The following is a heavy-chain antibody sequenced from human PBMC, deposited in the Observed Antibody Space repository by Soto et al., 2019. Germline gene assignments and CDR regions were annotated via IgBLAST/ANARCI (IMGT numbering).Heavy chain of an antibody. J-gene: IGHJ4*02. V-gene: IGHV4-39*01. CDR3: ARLAVAGNFDY. CDR1: GGSISSSSYY. Sequence: QLQLQESGPGLVKPSETLSLTCTVSGGSISSSSYYWGWIRQPPGKGLEWIGSIYYSGSTYYNPSLKSRVTISVDTSKNQFSLKLSSVTAADTAVYYCARLAVAGNFDYWGQGTLVTVSS. D-gene: IGHD6-19*01. CDR2: IYYSGST.